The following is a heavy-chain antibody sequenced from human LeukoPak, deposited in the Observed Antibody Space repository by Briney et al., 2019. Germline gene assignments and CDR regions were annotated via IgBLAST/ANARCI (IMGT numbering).Heavy chain of an antibody. D-gene: IGHD6-13*01. V-gene: IGHV4-38-2*01. J-gene: IGHJ4*02. Sequence: SETLSLTCAVSGYSISSGYYWGWIRQPPGKGLEWIGSIYHSGSTYYNPSLKRRVTISVDTSKNQFSLKLSSVTAADTAVYYCARGFGYSSDYWGQGTLVTVSS. CDR1: GYSISSGYY. CDR2: IYHSGST. CDR3: ARGFGYSSDY.